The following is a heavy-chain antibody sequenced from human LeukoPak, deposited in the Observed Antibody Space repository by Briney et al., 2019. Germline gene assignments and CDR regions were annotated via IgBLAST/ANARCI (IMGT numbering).Heavy chain of an antibody. CDR2: IIYSGTT. J-gene: IGHJ4*02. CDR3: ARGRGYGYGIDY. CDR1: GGSISSHY. Sequence: SETLSLTCTVSGGSISSHYWSWIRQPPGKGLEWIGYIIYSGTTNDNPSLKSRVTISVDTSKNQFSLMPSSVTAADTAVYYCARGRGYGYGIDYWGQGNLVTVSS. D-gene: IGHD5-18*01. V-gene: IGHV4-59*11.